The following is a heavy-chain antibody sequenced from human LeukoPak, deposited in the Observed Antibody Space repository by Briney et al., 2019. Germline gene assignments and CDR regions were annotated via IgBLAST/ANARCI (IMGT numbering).Heavy chain of an antibody. V-gene: IGHV4-30-2*01. CDR1: GGSISSGGSS. D-gene: IGHD3-3*02. CDR2: IYHSGST. J-gene: IGHJ3*02. CDR3: ARVISDSTDAFDI. Sequence: SETLSLTCVVSGGSISSGGSSWSWIRQPPGKGLEWIGYIYHSGSTYYNPSLKSRVTISVDRSKNLFSLNLSSVTAADTAVYYCARVISDSTDAFDIWGQGTMVTVSS.